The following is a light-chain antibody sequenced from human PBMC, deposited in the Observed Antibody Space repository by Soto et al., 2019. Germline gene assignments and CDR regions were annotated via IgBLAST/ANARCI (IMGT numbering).Light chain of an antibody. CDR1: NIGSKS. J-gene: IGLJ2*01. Sequence: SYDLTQPPSVSVAPGKTARITCGGNNIGSKSVHWYQQKPGQAPVLVIYYDSDRPSGIPERFSGSNSGNTATLTISRVEAGDEADYYCQVWDSSSDPHVVFGGWTKLTVL. CDR2: YDS. CDR3: QVWDSSSDPHVV. V-gene: IGLV3-21*04.